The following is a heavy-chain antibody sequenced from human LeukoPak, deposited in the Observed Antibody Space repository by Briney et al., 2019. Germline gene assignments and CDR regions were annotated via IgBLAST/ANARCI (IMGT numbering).Heavy chain of an antibody. CDR3: ARDPGGNWGY. CDR1: GLTHSRIY. CDR2: IYSGGST. D-gene: IGHD7-27*01. Sequence: GGSLRLPCTPSGLTHSRIYVIWLRRAPGGGVEWVSVIYSGGSTYYADSVKGRFTISRDNSKNTLYLQMNSLRAEDTAVYYCARDPGGNWGYWGQGTLVTVSS. J-gene: IGHJ4*02. V-gene: IGHV3-66*01.